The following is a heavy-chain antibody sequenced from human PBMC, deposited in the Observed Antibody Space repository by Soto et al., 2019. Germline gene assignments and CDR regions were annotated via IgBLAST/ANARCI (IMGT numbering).Heavy chain of an antibody. D-gene: IGHD5-18*01. CDR2: ISYSGAT. CDR1: GGSLSSSTYY. CDR3: ARDPGTAMAHDAFDI. V-gene: IGHV4-61*01. Sequence: SETLSLTCTVSGGSLSSSTYYWSWIRQPPGKGLECLGYISYSGATNYNPSLKSRVTMSIDTSKNQFSLQLNSVTAADTAVYYCARDPGTAMAHDAFDIWGQGTMVTVSS. J-gene: IGHJ3*02.